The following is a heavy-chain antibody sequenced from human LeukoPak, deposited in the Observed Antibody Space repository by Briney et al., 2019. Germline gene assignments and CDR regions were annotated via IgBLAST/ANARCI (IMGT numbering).Heavy chain of an antibody. CDR1: GFTFSSYA. CDR3: ARTYYYDSSGLYYFDY. J-gene: IGHJ4*02. Sequence: GGSLRLSCAASGFTFSSYAMSWVRQAPGKGLEWVSAISGSGGSTYYADSVKGRFTISRDNAKKSLYLQMNSLRAEDTAVYYCARTYYYDSSGLYYFDYWGQGTLVTVSS. V-gene: IGHV3-23*01. CDR2: ISGSGGST. D-gene: IGHD3-22*01.